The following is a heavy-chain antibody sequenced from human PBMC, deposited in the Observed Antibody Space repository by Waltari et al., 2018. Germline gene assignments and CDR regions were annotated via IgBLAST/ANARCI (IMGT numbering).Heavy chain of an antibody. CDR2: IKQDGSEK. CDR3: ARDPGGYYYYYGMDV. J-gene: IGHJ6*02. Sequence: GGGLVQPGGSLRLSCAASGFTFSSYWMSWVRQAPGKGLEWVANIKQDGSEKYYVDSVKGRFTISRDNAKNSLYLQMNSLRAEDTAVYYCARDPGGYYYYYGMDVWGQGTTVTVSS. V-gene: IGHV3-7*01. CDR1: GFTFSSYW. D-gene: IGHD3-10*01.